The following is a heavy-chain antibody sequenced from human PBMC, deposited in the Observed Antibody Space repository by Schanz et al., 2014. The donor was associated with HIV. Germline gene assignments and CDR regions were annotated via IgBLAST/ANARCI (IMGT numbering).Heavy chain of an antibody. V-gene: IGHV3-53*01. Sequence: EVQLVESGGGLVQPGGSLRVSCAASGFPVSSNYMSWVRQAPGKGLEWVSVIYSGVSTYYADSVKGRFTISRDNSKNTLYLQMNSLRADDTAVYYCARVRDTSYYDSSAYYLDYWGQGTLVTVSS. CDR2: IYSGVST. CDR1: GFPVSSNY. J-gene: IGHJ4*02. D-gene: IGHD3-22*01. CDR3: ARVRDTSYYDSSAYYLDY.